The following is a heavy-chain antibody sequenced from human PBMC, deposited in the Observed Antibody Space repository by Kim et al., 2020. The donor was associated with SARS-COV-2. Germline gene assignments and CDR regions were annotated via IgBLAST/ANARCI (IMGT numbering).Heavy chain of an antibody. CDR2: IYSGAAT. V-gene: IGHV4-39*01. CDR1: GGSLSGSGSS. D-gene: IGHD2-15*01. J-gene: IGHJ6*03. Sequence: SETLSLTCTVSGGSLSGSGSSWGLAWIRQPPGKGLEWIGNIYSGAATYYSPSLKSRVTMSADTSESQFSPRPSSVAAADTAAYYCARIYSSNFYMDVWG. CDR3: ARIYSSNFYMDV.